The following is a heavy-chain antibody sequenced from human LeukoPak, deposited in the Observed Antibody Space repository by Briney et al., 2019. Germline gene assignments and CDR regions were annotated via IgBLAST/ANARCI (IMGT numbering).Heavy chain of an antibody. V-gene: IGHV3-48*04. CDR2: ISSSGSTI. Sequence: GGSLRLSCAASGFTFSSYAMSWVRQAPGKGLEWVSYISSSGSTIYYADSVKGRFTISRDNAKNSLYLQMNSLRAEDTAVYYCATGLRGYDILTGLDYWGQGTLVTVSS. J-gene: IGHJ4*02. CDR3: ATGLRGYDILTGLDY. CDR1: GFTFSSYA. D-gene: IGHD3-9*01.